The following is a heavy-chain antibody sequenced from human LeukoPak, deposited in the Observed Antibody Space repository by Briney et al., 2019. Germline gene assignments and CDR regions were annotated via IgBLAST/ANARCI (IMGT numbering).Heavy chain of an antibody. V-gene: IGHV4-59*08. J-gene: IGHJ4*02. CDR2: IYYSGST. CDR1: GGSISGYF. Sequence: SETLSLTCTVSGGSISGYFWSWIRQPPGKGLEWIGFIYYSGSTTYNPSLKSRVTISVDTSKNQFFLKMDSVTAADTAMYYCARLIGSSTVADYWGQGTLVTVSS. D-gene: IGHD1-14*01. CDR3: ARLIGSSTVADY.